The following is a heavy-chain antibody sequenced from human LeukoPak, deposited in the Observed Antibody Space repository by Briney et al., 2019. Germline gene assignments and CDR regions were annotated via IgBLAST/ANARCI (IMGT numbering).Heavy chain of an antibody. CDR3: AREGVTTGLLDY. V-gene: IGHV3-30*04. CDR1: GFTFSSYA. J-gene: IGHJ4*02. D-gene: IGHD4-17*01. CDR2: ISYDGSNK. Sequence: GGSLRLSCAASGFTFSSYAMHWGRQAPGKGLEWVAVISYDGSNKYYADSVKGRFTISRDNSKNTLYLQMNSLRAEDTAVYYCAREGVTTGLLDYWGQRTLVTVSS.